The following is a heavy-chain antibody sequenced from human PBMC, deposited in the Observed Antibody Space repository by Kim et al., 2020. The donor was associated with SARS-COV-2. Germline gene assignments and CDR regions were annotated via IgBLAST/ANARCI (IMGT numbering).Heavy chain of an antibody. D-gene: IGHD6-19*01. V-gene: IGHV1-69*13. Sequence: SVKVSCKASGGTFSSYAISWVRQAPGQGLEWMGGIIPIFGTANYAQKFQGRVTITADESTSTAYMELSSLRSEDTAVYYCARDLPFYSSGLSGYFGANYYYYGMDVWGQGTTVTVSS. J-gene: IGHJ6*02. CDR3: ARDLPFYSSGLSGYFGANYYYYGMDV. CDR2: IIPIFGTA. CDR1: GGTFSSYA.